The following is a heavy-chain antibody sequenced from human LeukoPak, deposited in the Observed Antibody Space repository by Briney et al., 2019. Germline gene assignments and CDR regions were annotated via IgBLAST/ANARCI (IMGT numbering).Heavy chain of an antibody. CDR1: GYTFTGYY. D-gene: IGHD3-10*01. J-gene: IGHJ6*02. CDR3: AREDTMVRGATYYYYYGMDV. CDR2: INPNSGGT. Sequence: ASVKVSCKVSGYTFTGYYMHWVRQAPGQGLEWMGWINPNSGGTNYAQKFQGRVTMTRNTSISTAYMELSSLRSEDTAVYYCAREDTMVRGATYYYYYGMDVWGQGTTVTVSS. V-gene: IGHV1-2*02.